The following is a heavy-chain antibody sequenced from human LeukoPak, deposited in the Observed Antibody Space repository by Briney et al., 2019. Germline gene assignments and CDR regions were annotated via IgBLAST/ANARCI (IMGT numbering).Heavy chain of an antibody. V-gene: IGHV3-48*02. CDR1: GFTLSSYR. D-gene: IGHD2-15*01. J-gene: IGHJ3*02. Sequence: GGSLRLSCAASGFTLSSYRMNWVRQAPGKGLEWVSYIRSSSSTIYYADSVKGRFTISNDNAKNSLYLQMNTLRDEDTAVYFCARDSGYAFDTWGQGTMVTVSS. CDR3: ARDSGYAFDT. CDR2: IRSSSSTI.